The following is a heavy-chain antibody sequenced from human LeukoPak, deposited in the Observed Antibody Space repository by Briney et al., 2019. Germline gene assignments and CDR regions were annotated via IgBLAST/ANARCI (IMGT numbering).Heavy chain of an antibody. J-gene: IGHJ4*02. V-gene: IGHV1-69*13. CDR1: GGTFSSYA. CDR2: IIPIFGTA. CDR3: ARGGIAAPAIFDY. Sequence: GASVKVSCKASGGTFSSYAISWVRQAPGQGLEWMGGIIPIFGTANYAQKFQGRVTITADESTSTAYMELSSLRSEDTAVYYCARGGIAAPAIFDYWGQGTLVTVSS. D-gene: IGHD6-13*01.